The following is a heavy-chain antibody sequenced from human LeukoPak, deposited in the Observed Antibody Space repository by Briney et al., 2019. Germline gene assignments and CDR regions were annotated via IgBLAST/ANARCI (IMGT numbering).Heavy chain of an antibody. V-gene: IGHV3-23*01. D-gene: IGHD4-17*01. CDR3: AKDFNQYGDD. CDR1: GFSFSSYA. CDR2: IGGSGVST. J-gene: IGHJ4*02. Sequence: PGGSLRLSCASSGFSFSSYAMIWVRQAPGKGLEWVSGIGGSGVSTYYADSVKGRFTISRDNSKNTLYLQMNSLRAEDTAIYYCAKDFNQYGDDWGQGTLVIVSS.